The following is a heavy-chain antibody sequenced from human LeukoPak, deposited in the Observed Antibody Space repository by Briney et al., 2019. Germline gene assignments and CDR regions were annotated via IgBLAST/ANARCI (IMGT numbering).Heavy chain of an antibody. CDR3: ASISYSSGSY. CDR2: IYSGGST. CDR1: GFTVSSNY. J-gene: IGHJ4*02. V-gene: IGHV3-66*01. D-gene: IGHD6-19*01. Sequence: GGSLILSCAASGFTVSSNYMSWVRQAPGKGLEWVSVIYSGGSTYYADSVKGRFTISRDNSKNTLYLQMNSLRAEDTAVYYCASISYSSGSYWGQGTLVTVSS.